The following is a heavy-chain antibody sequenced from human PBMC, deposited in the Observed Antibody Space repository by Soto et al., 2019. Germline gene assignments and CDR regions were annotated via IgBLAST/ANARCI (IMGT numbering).Heavy chain of an antibody. Sequence: GASVKVSCKASGGTFSSYTISWVRQAPGQGLEWMGRIIPILGIANYAQKFQGRVTITADKSTSTAYMELSSLRSEDTAVYYCARDTMVRGVTYYFDYWGQGTLVTVSS. V-gene: IGHV1-69*04. CDR2: IIPILGIA. CDR1: GGTFSSYT. D-gene: IGHD3-10*01. CDR3: ARDTMVRGVTYYFDY. J-gene: IGHJ4*02.